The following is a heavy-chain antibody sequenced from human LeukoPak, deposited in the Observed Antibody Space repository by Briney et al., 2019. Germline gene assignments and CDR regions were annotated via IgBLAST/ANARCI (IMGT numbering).Heavy chain of an antibody. J-gene: IGHJ3*02. CDR1: GFTFSSYA. V-gene: IGHV3-33*08. CDR3: AREEWRSYYGSGSQDAFDI. CDR2: IWYDGSNK. Sequence: PGGSLRLSCAASGFTFSSYAMHWVRQAPGKGLEWVAVIWYDGSNKYYADSVKGRFTISRDNSKNTLYLQMNSLRAEDTAVYYCAREEWRSYYGSGSQDAFDIWGQGTMVTVSS. D-gene: IGHD3-10*01.